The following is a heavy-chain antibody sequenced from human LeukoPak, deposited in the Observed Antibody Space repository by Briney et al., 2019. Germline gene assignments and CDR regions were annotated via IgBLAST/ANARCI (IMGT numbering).Heavy chain of an antibody. Sequence: ASVKVSCKASGGTFSSYTISWVRQAPGQGLEWMGRIIPILGIANYAQKFQGRVTITADKSTSTAYMELCSLRSEDTAVYYCARENSGSYYADWGQGTLVTVSS. CDR2: IIPILGIA. V-gene: IGHV1-69*02. CDR3: ARENSGSYYAD. D-gene: IGHD1-26*01. CDR1: GGTFSSYT. J-gene: IGHJ4*02.